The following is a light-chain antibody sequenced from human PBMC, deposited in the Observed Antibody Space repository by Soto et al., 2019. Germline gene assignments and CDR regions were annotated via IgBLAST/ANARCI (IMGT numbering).Light chain of an antibody. Sequence: DIPMTQSPSTLSASIGDRVTITCRASQSINNWLAWYQQKPGKAPHLLIYDASSLETGVPSRFSGSGSGTEFTLTISSLQPNDFATYYCQQYNGYPYTFGQGTKLEIK. J-gene: IGKJ2*01. CDR3: QQYNGYPYT. CDR2: DAS. CDR1: QSINNW. V-gene: IGKV1-5*01.